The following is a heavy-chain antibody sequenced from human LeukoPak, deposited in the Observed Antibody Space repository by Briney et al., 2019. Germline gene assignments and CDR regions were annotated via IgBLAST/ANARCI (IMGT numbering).Heavy chain of an antibody. J-gene: IGHJ5*02. Sequence: ASVKVSCKASGYTFTGDYMHWVRQAPGQGLEWMGWINPNSGGTNYAQKFQGRVTMTRDTSISTAYMELSRLRSDDTAVYYCARDREDIVVVFDPWGQGTLVTVSS. CDR3: ARDREDIVVVFDP. CDR1: GYTFTGDY. CDR2: INPNSGGT. D-gene: IGHD2-15*01. V-gene: IGHV1-2*02.